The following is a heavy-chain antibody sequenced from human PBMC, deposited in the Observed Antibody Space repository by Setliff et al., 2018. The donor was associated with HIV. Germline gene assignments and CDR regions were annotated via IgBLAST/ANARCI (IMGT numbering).Heavy chain of an antibody. CDR3: ARDRDIVVVPASPQGYYYYMDV. D-gene: IGHD2-2*01. J-gene: IGHJ6*03. CDR2: NYYSGTT. CDR1: GGSISSYY. Sequence: SETLSLTCTVSGGSISSYYWSWIRQPPGKGLEWIGYNYYSGTTNYNPSLKSRVTISVDTSKNQFSLKLSSVTAADTAVYYCARDRDIVVVPASPQGYYYYMDVWGKGTTVTVSS. V-gene: IGHV4-59*01.